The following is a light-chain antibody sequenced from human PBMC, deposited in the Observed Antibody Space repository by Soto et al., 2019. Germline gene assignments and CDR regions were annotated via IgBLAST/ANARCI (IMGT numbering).Light chain of an antibody. CDR3: QQYNNWPPWT. CDR2: GAS. CDR1: QSVSNK. V-gene: IGKV3-15*01. J-gene: IGKJ1*01. Sequence: IVMTQSPATLSVSPGERATLSCRASQSVSNKLAWYQQKPGQAPRLLIYGASTRATGIPARFSGSGSGTEFTLTISSLQSEDFAVYYCQQYNNWPPWTFGQGTKVEIK.